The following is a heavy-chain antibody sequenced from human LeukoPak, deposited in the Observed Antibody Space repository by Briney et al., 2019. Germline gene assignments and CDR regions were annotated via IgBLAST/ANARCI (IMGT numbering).Heavy chain of an antibody. CDR2: IYYSGST. J-gene: IGHJ4*02. CDR3: ARDEWEPGYYFDY. V-gene: IGHV4-39*07. Sequence: SETLSLTCTVSGGSISSSSYYWGWIRQPPGKGLEWIGSIYYSGSTYYNPSLKSRVTISVVTSKNQFSLKLSSVTAADTAVYYSARDEWEPGYYFDYWGQGTLVTVSS. D-gene: IGHD1-26*01. CDR1: GGSISSSSYY.